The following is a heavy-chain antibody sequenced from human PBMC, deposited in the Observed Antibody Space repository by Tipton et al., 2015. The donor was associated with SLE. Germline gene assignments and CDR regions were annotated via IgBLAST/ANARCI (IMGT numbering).Heavy chain of an antibody. CDR2: IYYSGST. Sequence: TLSLTCTVSGYSISSNSYWGWIRQPPGKGLEWIGSIYYSGSTYYNPSLKSRVTISVDTSKNQFSLKLSSVTAADTAVYYCASASSGYYFEPWGQGTLVTVSS. D-gene: IGHD3-22*01. J-gene: IGHJ5*02. CDR3: ASASSGYYFEP. CDR1: GYSISSNSY. V-gene: IGHV4-38-2*02.